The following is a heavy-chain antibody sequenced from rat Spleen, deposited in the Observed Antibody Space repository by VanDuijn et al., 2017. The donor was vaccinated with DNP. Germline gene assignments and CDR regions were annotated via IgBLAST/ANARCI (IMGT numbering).Heavy chain of an antibody. D-gene: IGHD2-1*01. J-gene: IGHJ3*01. Sequence: EVQLVESGGDLVQPGKSLKLSCVASRFTFNNFWMSWFRQVPGKGLDWVASITSGGDNTLHPDSVKGRFTISRDDAKRTLYLQMDSLRSEDTATYYCTTQGFGTYHVDWFAYWGQGTLVTVSS. CDR3: TTQGFGTYHVDWFAY. V-gene: IGHV5-31*01. CDR2: ITSGGDNT. CDR1: RFTFNNFW.